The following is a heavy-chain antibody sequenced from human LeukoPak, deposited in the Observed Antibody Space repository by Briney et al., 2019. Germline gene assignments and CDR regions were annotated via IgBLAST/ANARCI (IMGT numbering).Heavy chain of an antibody. D-gene: IGHD2-2*01. CDR1: GFTFSSYA. V-gene: IGHV3-23*01. CDR2: ISSNGAGT. CDR3: AKDVCSSTSCDVGS. Sequence: GGSLRLSCAASGFTFSSYAMSWVRQAPGKELEWVSAISSNGAGTYYADSVKGRFTISRDNSKNTLYLQMNSLGAEDTAVYYCAKDVCSSTSCDVGSWGHGTLVTVSS. J-gene: IGHJ5*01.